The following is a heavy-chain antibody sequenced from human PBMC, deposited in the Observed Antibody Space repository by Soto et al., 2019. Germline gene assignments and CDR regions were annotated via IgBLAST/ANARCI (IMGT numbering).Heavy chain of an antibody. CDR1: GGSISGGVHS. Sequence: QVQLQESGPGLVKPSETLSLTCTVSGGSISGGVHSWSWIRQPPGKGLEWIGHIFDSGSTYYNPSLKSRLTISVDTSKNQFSLRLSFVTAADTAVYYCARDIMPLTNDWYFDLWGRGTLVTVSS. CDR2: IFDSGST. V-gene: IGHV4-30-4*01. CDR3: ARDIMPLTNDWYFDL. D-gene: IGHD2-8*01. J-gene: IGHJ2*01.